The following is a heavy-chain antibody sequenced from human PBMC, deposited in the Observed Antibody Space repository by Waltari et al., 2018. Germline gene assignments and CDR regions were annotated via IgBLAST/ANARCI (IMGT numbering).Heavy chain of an antibody. CDR3: ARGGGPFDY. J-gene: IGHJ4*02. Sequence: QVQLQQWGAGLLKPSETLSLPCAVYGGSFSGSYWGWIRQPPGKGLEWIGEIKHSGSTNDNPSLKSRVTISVDTSKIQCSLKLSSVTAADTAVYYCARGGGPFDYWGQGTLVTVSS. D-gene: IGHD3-16*01. V-gene: IGHV4-34*01. CDR1: GGSFSGSY. CDR2: IKHSGST.